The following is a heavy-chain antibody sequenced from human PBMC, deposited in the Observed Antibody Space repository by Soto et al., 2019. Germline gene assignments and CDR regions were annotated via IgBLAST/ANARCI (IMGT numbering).Heavy chain of an antibody. CDR3: AKDVGTMVRGVIFWFDY. CDR1: GFTFSSYA. J-gene: IGHJ4*02. Sequence: GGSLRLSCAASGFTFSSYAMSWVRQAPGKGLEWVSAISGSGGSTYYADSVKGRFTISRDNSKNTLYLQMNSLRAEDTAVYYCAKDVGTMVRGVIFWFDYWGQGTLVTVSS. CDR2: ISGSGGST. D-gene: IGHD3-10*01. V-gene: IGHV3-23*01.